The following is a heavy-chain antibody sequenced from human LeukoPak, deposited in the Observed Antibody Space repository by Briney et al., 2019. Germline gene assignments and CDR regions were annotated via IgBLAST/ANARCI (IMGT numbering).Heavy chain of an antibody. CDR2: ISGSGGST. V-gene: IGHV3-23*01. CDR3: AKERGSGSYYIVFDY. J-gene: IGHJ4*02. CDR1: GFTFSSYW. D-gene: IGHD3-10*01. Sequence: GGSLRLSCAASGFTFSSYWMSWVRQAPGKGLEWVSAISGSGGSTYYADSVKGRFTISRDNSKNTLYLQMNSLRAEDTAVYYCAKERGSGSYYIVFDYWGQGTLVTVSS.